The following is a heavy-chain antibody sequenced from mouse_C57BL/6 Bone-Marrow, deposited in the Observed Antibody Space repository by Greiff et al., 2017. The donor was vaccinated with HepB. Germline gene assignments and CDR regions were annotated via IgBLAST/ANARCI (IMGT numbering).Heavy chain of an antibody. J-gene: IGHJ3*01. CDR2: IDPNSGGT. D-gene: IGHD2-4*01. CDR1: GYTFTSYW. Sequence: VHVKQSGAELVKPGASVKLSCKASGYTFTSYWMHWVKQRPGRGLEWIGRIDPNSGGTKYNEKFKSKATLTVDKPSSTAYMQLSSLTSEDSAVYYCARYGNFIYYDYDWFAYWGQGTLVTVSA. V-gene: IGHV1-72*01. CDR3: ARYGNFIYYDYDWFAY.